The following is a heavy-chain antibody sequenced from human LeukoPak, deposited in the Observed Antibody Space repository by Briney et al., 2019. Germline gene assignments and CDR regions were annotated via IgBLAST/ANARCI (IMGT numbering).Heavy chain of an antibody. CDR2: IYYSGST. D-gene: IGHD3-22*01. CDR1: GGSISSGGYY. CDR3: ARDRPTHYYDSSGDAFDI. J-gene: IGHJ3*02. V-gene: IGHV4-61*08. Sequence: SETLSLTCTVSGGSISSGGYYWSWIRQPPGKGLEWIGYIYYSGSTNYNPSLKSRVTISVDTSKNQFSLKLSSVTAADAAVYYCARDRPTHYYDSSGDAFDIWGQGTMVTVSS.